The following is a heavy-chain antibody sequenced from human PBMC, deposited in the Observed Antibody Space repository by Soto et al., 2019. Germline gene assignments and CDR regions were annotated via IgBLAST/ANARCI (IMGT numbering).Heavy chain of an antibody. Sequence: QLQLQESGPGLVKPSETLSLTCTVSGGSISSSSYYWGWIRQPPGKGLEWIGSIYYSGSTYYNPSLKSRVTISVDTAKNTFSLKLSSVAAADTAVYYCARHNYDYVWGSYRYRWFDPWGQGTLVTVSS. D-gene: IGHD3-16*02. CDR2: IYYSGST. J-gene: IGHJ5*02. CDR3: ARHNYDYVWGSYRYRWFDP. CDR1: GGSISSSSYY. V-gene: IGHV4-39*01.